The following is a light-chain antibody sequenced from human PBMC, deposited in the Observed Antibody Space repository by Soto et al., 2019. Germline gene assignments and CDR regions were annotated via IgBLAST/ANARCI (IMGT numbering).Light chain of an antibody. CDR3: QQRGSWPQLT. CDR2: DAS. Sequence: LTQSPATPSLFRGERASLSCRASQSVGSSLAWFQQKPGQPPRLLIYDASNRATGIPARFSGSGSGTDFTLTISSLEPEDFEVYYCQQRGSWPQLTFGGGTKVDIK. V-gene: IGKV3-11*01. J-gene: IGKJ4*01. CDR1: QSVGSS.